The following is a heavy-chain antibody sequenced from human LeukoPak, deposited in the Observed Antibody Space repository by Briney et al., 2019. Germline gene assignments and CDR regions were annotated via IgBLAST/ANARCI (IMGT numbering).Heavy chain of an antibody. J-gene: IGHJ6*04. V-gene: IGHV1-69*06. CDR3: AGGSGSYSVGYYYYYGMDV. CDR1: GGTFSSYA. Sequence: ASVKVSCKASGGTFSSYAISWVRQAPGQGLEWMGGIIPIFGTANYAQKFQGRVTHTADKSTSTAYMELSSLRAEDTAVYYCAGGSGSYSVGYYYYYGMDVWGKGTTVTVSS. CDR2: IIPIFGTA. D-gene: IGHD3-10*01.